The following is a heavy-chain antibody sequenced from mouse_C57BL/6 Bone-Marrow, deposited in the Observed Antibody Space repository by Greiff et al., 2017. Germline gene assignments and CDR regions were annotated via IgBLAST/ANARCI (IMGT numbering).Heavy chain of an antibody. V-gene: IGHV1-64*01. J-gene: IGHJ4*01. CDR2: IHPNSGST. CDR3: ARRGDYYYGSSYVDDAMDY. CDR1: GYTFTSYW. D-gene: IGHD1-1*01. Sequence: QVQLQQPGAELVKPGASVKLSCKASGYTFTSYWMHWVKQRPGQGLEWIGMIHPNSGSTNYNEKFKSKATLTVDKSSSTAYMQRSSLTSEDSAVYYCARRGDYYYGSSYVDDAMDYWGQGTSVTVSS.